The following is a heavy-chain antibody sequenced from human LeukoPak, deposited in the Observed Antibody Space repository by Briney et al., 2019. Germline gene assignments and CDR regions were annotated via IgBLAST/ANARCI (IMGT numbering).Heavy chain of an antibody. CDR3: ARAGREVRDGYNHYFDY. Sequence: MSGGSLRLSCAASGFSFSNSSMNWVRQAPGKGLEWVSSINNNSSYIYYADSVKGRFTISRDNAKNSLYLQMNSLRAEDTAVYYCARAGREVRDGYNHYFDYWGQGTLVTVSS. V-gene: IGHV3-21*01. D-gene: IGHD5-24*01. CDR2: INNNSSYI. J-gene: IGHJ4*02. CDR1: GFSFSNSS.